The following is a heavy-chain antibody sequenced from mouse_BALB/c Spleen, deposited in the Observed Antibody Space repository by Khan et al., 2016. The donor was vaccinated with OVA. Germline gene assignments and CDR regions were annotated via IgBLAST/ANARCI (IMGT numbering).Heavy chain of an antibody. V-gene: IGHV1-7*01. J-gene: IGHJ3*01. CDR3: VSDGSSSAWFTY. CDR1: GFTFTNYW. D-gene: IGHD1-1*01. CDR2: INPSTDYT. Sequence: QVQLQQSGAELAKPGASVKMSCKASGFTFTNYWMHWVKQRPGQGLEWIGNINPSTDYTEYNQKFKDKATLTADKSSSTAYMQLTSLTSEDSALSYCVSDGSSSAWFTYWGQGTLVTVSA.